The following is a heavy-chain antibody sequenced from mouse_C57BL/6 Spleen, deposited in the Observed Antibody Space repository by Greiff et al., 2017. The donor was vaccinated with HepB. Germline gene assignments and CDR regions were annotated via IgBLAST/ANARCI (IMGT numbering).Heavy chain of an antibody. D-gene: IGHD2-4*01. J-gene: IGHJ3*01. CDR2: IYPSDSET. CDR1: GYTFTSYW. V-gene: IGHV1-61*01. CDR3: ARAPYYDYDEGFAY. Sequence: QVQLQQPGAELVRPGSSVKLSCKASGYTFTSYWMDWVKQRPGQGLEWIGNIYPSDSETHYNQKFKDKATLTVDKSSSTAYMQLSSLTSEDSAVYYCARAPYYDYDEGFAYWGQGTLVTVSA.